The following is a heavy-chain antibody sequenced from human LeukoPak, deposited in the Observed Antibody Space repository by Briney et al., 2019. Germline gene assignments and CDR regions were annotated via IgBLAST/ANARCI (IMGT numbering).Heavy chain of an antibody. D-gene: IGHD1-7*01. CDR3: ARGGYNWNYHY. Sequence: SVKVSCKDSRGTFSSYAISWVRPAPGQGVEWMGRIIPIFGTANPEQKFQGRVTITTDESTSTAYMQLSSLRSEDTAMYYCARGGYNWNYHYWGQGTLVTVPS. J-gene: IGHJ4*02. CDR1: RGTFSSYA. CDR2: IIPIFGTA. V-gene: IGHV1-69*05.